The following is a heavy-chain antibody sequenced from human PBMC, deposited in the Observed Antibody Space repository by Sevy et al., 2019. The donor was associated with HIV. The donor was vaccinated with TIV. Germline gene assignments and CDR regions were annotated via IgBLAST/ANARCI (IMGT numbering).Heavy chain of an antibody. D-gene: IGHD2-2*01. V-gene: IGHV3-74*01. J-gene: IGHJ4*02. CDR3: ARGGCSATSCLDY. CDR1: GFTFSNWW. CDR2: VNTDGSKT. Sequence: GGSLRLSCAASGFTFSNWWMHWVRRAPGKGLVWVSRVNTDGSKTNYADSVQGRFTISRENTKNPLYLQMTSLRGEDTAVYYCARGGCSATSCLDYWGQGALVTVSS.